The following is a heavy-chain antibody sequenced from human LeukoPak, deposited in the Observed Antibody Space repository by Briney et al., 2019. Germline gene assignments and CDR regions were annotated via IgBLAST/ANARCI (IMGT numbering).Heavy chain of an antibody. CDR2: VSGSDGSS. Sequence: PGGSLRLSCATSGFTFVGNAMSWVRQAPGMGLEWVSGVSGSDGSSHYADSVKGRFTISVDNSKNTLHLQMNSLRAEDTAVYYCAKGGLGGYNAVFDHWGQGTLVTVSS. V-gene: IGHV3-23*01. D-gene: IGHD5-24*01. J-gene: IGHJ4*02. CDR3: AKGGLGGYNAVFDH. CDR1: GFTFVGNA.